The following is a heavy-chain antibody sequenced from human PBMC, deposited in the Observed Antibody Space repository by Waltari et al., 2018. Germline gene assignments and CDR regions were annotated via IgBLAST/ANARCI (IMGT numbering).Heavy chain of an antibody. V-gene: IGHV4-39*07. CDR1: GGSISSSSYY. D-gene: IGHD3-10*01. CDR2: IYYSGST. J-gene: IGHJ4*02. Sequence: QLQLQESGPGLVKPSETLSLTCTVSGGSISSSSYYWGWIRQPPGKGLEWIGSIYYSGSTSYNPSLKSRVTISVDTSKNQFSLKLSSVTAADTAVYYCARATDVLLWFRELLGFDYWGQGTLVTVSS. CDR3: ARATDVLLWFRELLGFDY.